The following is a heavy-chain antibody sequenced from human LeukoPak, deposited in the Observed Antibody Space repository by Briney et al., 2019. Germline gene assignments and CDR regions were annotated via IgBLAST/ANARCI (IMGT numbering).Heavy chain of an antibody. Sequence: SETLSLTCAVYGGSFSAYHWSWIRQPPGKGLEWIGEINHSGSTNYNPSLKSRVTISVDTSKNQFALKLSSVTAADTALYFCARSRTDLMSTGARYGMGVWGKGTTVTVSS. CDR2: INHSGST. V-gene: IGHV4-34*01. D-gene: IGHD2-8*01. CDR1: GGSFSAYH. J-gene: IGHJ6*04. CDR3: ARSRTDLMSTGARYGMGV.